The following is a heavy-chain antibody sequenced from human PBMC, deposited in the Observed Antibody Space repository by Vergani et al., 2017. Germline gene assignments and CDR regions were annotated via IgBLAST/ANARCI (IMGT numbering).Heavy chain of an antibody. V-gene: IGHV1-69*02. CDR2: IIPILGIA. D-gene: IGHD3-10*01. CDR3: ARVSRGFGFDY. CDR1: GGTFSSYT. J-gene: IGHJ4*02. Sequence: QVQLVQSGAEVKKPGSSVKVSCKASGGTFSSYTISWVRQAPGQGLEWMGRIIPILGIANYAQKFQGRVTITADKSTSTAYRELSSLRSEDTAVYYCARVSRGFGFDYWGQGTLVTVSS.